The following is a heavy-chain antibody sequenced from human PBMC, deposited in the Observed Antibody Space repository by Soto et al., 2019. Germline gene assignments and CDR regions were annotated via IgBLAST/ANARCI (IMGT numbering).Heavy chain of an antibody. J-gene: IGHJ5*02. CDR2: ISASGGAT. CDR3: AQSRLPTSIFGVATFDT. CDR1: GFTFSNYA. V-gene: IGHV3-23*01. D-gene: IGHD3-3*01. Sequence: LLESGGALVQPGGSMRLSCVASGFTFSNYAMSWVRRAPGKGLEWISGISASGGATYYADPVKGRFSILRDNSKSTLFLQMNSLIIEDTATEYCAQSRLPTSIFGVATFDTWGQGALVTVSS.